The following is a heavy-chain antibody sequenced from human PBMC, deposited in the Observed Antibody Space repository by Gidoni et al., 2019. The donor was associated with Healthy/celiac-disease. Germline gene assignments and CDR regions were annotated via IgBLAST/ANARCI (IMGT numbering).Heavy chain of an antibody. CDR2: INHSGST. CDR3: ARGAGYSSGWYDY. Sequence: QVQLQQWGAGLLKPSETLSLTVAVYAGSFSGYYWSWIRQPPGKGLAWLGEINHSGSTNYNPSLKRRVTISVDTSKNQFSLKLSSVTAADTAVYYCARGAGYSSGWYDYWGQGTLVTVSS. J-gene: IGHJ4*02. V-gene: IGHV4-34*01. CDR1: AGSFSGYY. D-gene: IGHD6-19*01.